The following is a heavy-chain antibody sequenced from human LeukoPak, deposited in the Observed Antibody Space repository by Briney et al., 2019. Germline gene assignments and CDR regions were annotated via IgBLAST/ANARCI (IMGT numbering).Heavy chain of an antibody. J-gene: IGHJ4*02. V-gene: IGHV3-23*01. CDR2: ISGSGGST. CDR1: GFTFSSYA. Sequence: GGSLRLSCAASGFTFSSYAMSWVRQAPGKGLEWVSAISGSGGSTYYADSVKGRFTISRDNSKNTPYLQMNSLRAEDTAVYYCAKATYRGNSVPGYWGQGTLVTVSS. D-gene: IGHD4-23*01. CDR3: AKATYRGNSVPGY.